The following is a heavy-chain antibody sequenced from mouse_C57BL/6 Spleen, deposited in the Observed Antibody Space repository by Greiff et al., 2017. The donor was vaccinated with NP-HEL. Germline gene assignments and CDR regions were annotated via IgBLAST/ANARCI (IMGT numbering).Heavy chain of an antibody. J-gene: IGHJ2*01. Sequence: EVQLQESGGGLVKPGGSLKLSCAASGFTFSSYAMSWVRQTPEKRLEWVATISDGGSYTYYPDNVKGRFTISRDNAKNNLYLQMSHLKSEDTAMYYCARDGGYYGSSSFDYWGQGTTLTVSS. CDR3: ARDGGYYGSSSFDY. CDR2: ISDGGSYT. D-gene: IGHD1-1*01. V-gene: IGHV5-4*01. CDR1: GFTFSSYA.